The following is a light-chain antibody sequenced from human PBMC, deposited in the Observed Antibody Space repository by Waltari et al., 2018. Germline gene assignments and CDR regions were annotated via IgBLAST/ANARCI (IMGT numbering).Light chain of an antibody. CDR1: ALTDQS. J-gene: IGLJ2*01. CDR3: QSADSTGSDVV. V-gene: IGLV3-25*03. Sequence: SYELTQPPSVTVSPGQPARIACSGDALTDQSVPWYQQRPGRAPVVVIYKDTKRPSGIPERFSGSSSGKTVTLTISGVQAEDESDYYCQSADSTGSDVVFGGGTKLTVL. CDR2: KDT.